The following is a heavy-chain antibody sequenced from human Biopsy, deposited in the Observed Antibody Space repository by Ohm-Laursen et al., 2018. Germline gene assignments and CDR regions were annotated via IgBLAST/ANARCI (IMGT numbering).Heavy chain of an antibody. CDR3: AQTRNDYGGFYFDY. D-gene: IGHD4/OR15-4a*01. CDR2: ISGSSNT. J-gene: IGHJ4*02. Sequence: GTLSLTCTVSGGSFSGYYWSWIRQPPGKGLEWIGYISGSSNTNYNPSLKSRVTLSTDTSETQFSLRLSSVTAAGTGVYYCAQTRNDYGGFYFDYWGRGTLVTVSS. V-gene: IGHV4-59*08. CDR1: GGSFSGYY.